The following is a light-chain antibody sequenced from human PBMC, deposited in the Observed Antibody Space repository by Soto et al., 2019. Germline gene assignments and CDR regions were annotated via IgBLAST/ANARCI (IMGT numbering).Light chain of an antibody. CDR3: SSYRSSSTYV. CDR2: EVS. Sequence: QSALTQPASVSGSPGQSITISCTGTSSDVGGYNYVSWSQHHPGKAPQLIIFEVSNRPSGVSNRFSGSKSGNTASLTISGLQAEDEADYYCSSYRSSSTYVFGTGTQ. J-gene: IGLJ1*01. V-gene: IGLV2-14*01. CDR1: SSDVGGYNY.